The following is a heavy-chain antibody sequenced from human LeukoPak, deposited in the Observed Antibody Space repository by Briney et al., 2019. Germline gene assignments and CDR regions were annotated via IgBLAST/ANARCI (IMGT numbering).Heavy chain of an antibody. V-gene: IGHV3-20*04. J-gene: IGHJ4*02. CDR2: INWNGGST. CDR3: ARVVLSRGERDY. CDR1: GFIFDDYG. Sequence: GGSLRLSCTASGFIFDDYGMSWVRQAPGKGLQWVSGINWNGGSTGYADSVKGRFTISRDNAKNSLYLQMNSLRAEDTALYYCARVVLSRGERDYWGQGTLVTVSS. D-gene: IGHD5-24*01.